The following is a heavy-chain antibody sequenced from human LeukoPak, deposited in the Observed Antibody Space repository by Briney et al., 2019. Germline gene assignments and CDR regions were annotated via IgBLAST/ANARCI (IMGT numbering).Heavy chain of an antibody. Sequence: KPGASVKVSCKTSGYTFADYYIHWVRQAPGQGLEWMGWIYPKSGSTNSAQKFQGRVTMTRDTSISTAYMELSRLRFDDTAVYYCARVSTSGYRDWLDPWGQGTLVTVSS. CDR3: ARVSTSGYRDWLDP. V-gene: IGHV1-2*02. D-gene: IGHD3-9*01. CDR2: IYPKSGST. J-gene: IGHJ5*02. CDR1: GYTFADYY.